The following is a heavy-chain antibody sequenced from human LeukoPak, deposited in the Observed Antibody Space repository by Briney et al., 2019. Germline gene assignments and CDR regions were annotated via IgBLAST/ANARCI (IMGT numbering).Heavy chain of an antibody. CDR1: GYSFTSYW. J-gene: IGHJ4*02. V-gene: IGHV5-51*01. D-gene: IGHD5-18*01. Sequence: GESLKISCKGSGYSFTSYWNGWVRQMPGKGLEWMGLIYPGDSDTTYSPSFQGQIIISADKSISTAYLQWSSLQASATAKYYCVRGLGVYSYGDVEFYFDYWGKGTLVTVSS. CDR3: VRGLGVYSYGDVEFYFDY. CDR2: IYPGDSDT.